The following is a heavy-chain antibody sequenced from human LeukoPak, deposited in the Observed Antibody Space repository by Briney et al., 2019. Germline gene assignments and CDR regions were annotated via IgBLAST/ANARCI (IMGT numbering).Heavy chain of an antibody. J-gene: IGHJ4*02. D-gene: IGHD6-13*01. CDR1: GGSVSRGSSF. CDR3: ARSPWGIAAAGH. V-gene: IGHV4-61*01. CDR2: ISYSGST. Sequence: PSETLSLTCTVSGGSVSRGSSFWSWIRQPPGKGLEWIGYISYSGSTNYNPSLKSRFTISVDTSKNQFSLKLSSVTAADTAVFYCARSPWGIAAAGHWGQGTLVTVFS.